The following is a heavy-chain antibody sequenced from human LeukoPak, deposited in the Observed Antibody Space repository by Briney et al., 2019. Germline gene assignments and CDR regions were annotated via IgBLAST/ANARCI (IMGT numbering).Heavy chain of an antibody. D-gene: IGHD5-18*01. CDR1: GFTFSDFY. V-gene: IGHV3-11*01. J-gene: IGHJ1*01. CDR3: AKGHTYGMI. CDR2: ISTTGTTM. Sequence: GGSLRLSCAASGFTFSDFYMSWLRQTPGKGLEWVSYISTTGTTMDYADSVKGRFTISRDNAKDSLYLQMNNLGAEDTAVYYCAKGHTYGMIWGQGTLATVSS.